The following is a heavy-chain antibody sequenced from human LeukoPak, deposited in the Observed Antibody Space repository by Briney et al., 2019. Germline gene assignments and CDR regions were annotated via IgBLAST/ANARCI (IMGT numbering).Heavy chain of an antibody. CDR1: GGSISSYY. CDR2: IYYSGST. V-gene: IGHV4-59*01. CDR3: ARDSAPYYDFWSGFDP. Sequence: SETLSLTCTVSGGSISSYYWSWIRQPPGKGLEWIGYIYYSGSTNYNPSLKSRVTISVDTSKNQFSLKLSSVTAADTAVYYCARDSAPYYDFWSGFDPWGQGTLVTVSS. D-gene: IGHD3-3*01. J-gene: IGHJ5*02.